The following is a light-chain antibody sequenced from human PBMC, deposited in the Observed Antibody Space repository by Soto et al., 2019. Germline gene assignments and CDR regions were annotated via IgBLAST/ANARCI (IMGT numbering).Light chain of an antibody. Sequence: DIPMTQSPSTLSASVGDRVTITCRASQSISSWLPWYQQKPGKAPKSLIYKASSLESGVPSRFSGSGSGTEFTLTISSLQPDDFATYYCQQYLSYPLTFGQGTRLEIK. CDR1: QSISSW. CDR2: KAS. J-gene: IGKJ5*01. CDR3: QQYLSYPLT. V-gene: IGKV1-5*03.